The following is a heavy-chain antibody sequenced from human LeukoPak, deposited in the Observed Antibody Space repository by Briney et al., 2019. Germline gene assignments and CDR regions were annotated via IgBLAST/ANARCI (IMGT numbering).Heavy chain of an antibody. J-gene: IGHJ4*02. CDR3: STSLRWEETLDY. V-gene: IGHV3-15*01. CDR2: IKTKTEGGAV. Sequence: PGGSLRLSCAASGFDFNNFAMSWARQAPGKGLEWVGRIKTKTEGGAVDYGAPVKGRFSISRDDSKSMLYLEMNSLKTEDTAVYYCSTSLRWEETLDYWGQGSLVTVSS. D-gene: IGHD2-21*01. CDR1: GFDFNNFA.